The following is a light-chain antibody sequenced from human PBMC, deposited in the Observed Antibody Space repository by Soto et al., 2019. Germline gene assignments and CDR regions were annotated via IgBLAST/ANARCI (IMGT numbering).Light chain of an antibody. Sequence: EIVLTQSPATLSLSPGERATLSCRASQSVSSYLAWYQHKPGQAPRLLIYDVSSRATGIPARFSGSGSGTDFTLTISSLESEDFAVYYCQQRSNWPPLYTFGQGTKVEIK. CDR1: QSVSSY. CDR2: DVS. J-gene: IGKJ2*01. V-gene: IGKV3-11*01. CDR3: QQRSNWPPLYT.